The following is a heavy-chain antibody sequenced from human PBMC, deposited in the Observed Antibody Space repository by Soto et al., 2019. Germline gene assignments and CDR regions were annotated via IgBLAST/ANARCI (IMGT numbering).Heavy chain of an antibody. V-gene: IGHV4-39*01. D-gene: IGHD6-13*01. CDR2: IYYSGST. CDR3: ARLKQQLVYY. Sequence: PSETLSLTCTASGGSISSSSYYWGWIRQPPGRGLEWIGSIYYSGSTYYNPSLKSRVTISVDTSKNQFSLKLSSVTAADTAVYYCARLKQQLVYYWGQGTLVTVSS. CDR1: GGSISSSSYY. J-gene: IGHJ4*02.